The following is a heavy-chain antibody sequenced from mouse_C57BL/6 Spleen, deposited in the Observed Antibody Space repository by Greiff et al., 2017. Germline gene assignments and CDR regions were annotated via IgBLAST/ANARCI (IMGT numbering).Heavy chain of an antibody. CDR3: AGYGSSLFDY. D-gene: IGHD1-1*01. CDR2: ISDGGSYT. J-gene: IGHJ2*01. V-gene: IGHV5-4*03. Sequence: EVKLVESGGGLVKPGGSLKLSCAASGFTFSSYAMSWVRQTPEKRLEWVATISDGGSYTDYPDNVKGRFTISRDNAKNNLYLQMSHLKSEDTAMYYCAGYGSSLFDYWGQGTTLTVSS. CDR1: GFTFSSYA.